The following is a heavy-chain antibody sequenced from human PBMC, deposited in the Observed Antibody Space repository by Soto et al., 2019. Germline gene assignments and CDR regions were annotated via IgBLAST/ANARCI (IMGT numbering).Heavy chain of an antibody. CDR3: ATLYDSSGYTTGYFDY. CDR2: FDPEDGET. Sequence: ASVKVSCKVSGYTLTELSMHWVRQAPGKGLEWMGGFDPEDGETIYAQKFQGRVTMTEDTSTDTAYMELSSLRSEDTAVYYCATLYDSSGYTTGYFDYWGQGTLVTVSS. V-gene: IGHV1-24*01. J-gene: IGHJ4*02. D-gene: IGHD3-22*01. CDR1: GYTLTELS.